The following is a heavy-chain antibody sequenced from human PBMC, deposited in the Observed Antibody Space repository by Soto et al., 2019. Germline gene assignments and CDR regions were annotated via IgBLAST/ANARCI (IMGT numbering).Heavy chain of an antibody. J-gene: IGHJ6*02. D-gene: IGHD5-12*01. V-gene: IGHV3-74*01. CDR3: VRGTNEWLGMDF. Sequence: EVQLVESGGGLLQPGGPLRLSGTASGFTFSDYWIHWVRQGPGMGRACVSRLNPDGSDTYYADSVKGRFTVSRDNAKTTVYPQMNSLRVEDSGIYYCVRGTNEWLGMDFWGQGTTVTVS. CDR2: LNPDGSDT. CDR1: GFTFSDYW.